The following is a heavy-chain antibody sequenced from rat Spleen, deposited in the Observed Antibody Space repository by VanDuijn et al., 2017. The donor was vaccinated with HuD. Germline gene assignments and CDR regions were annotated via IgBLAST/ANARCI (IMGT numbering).Heavy chain of an antibody. Sequence: EVQLVETGGGLVQPGRSLKLSCVASGFTFSSYWMYWVRQAPGKGLEWISSINPDGGGTCYPDSVKGRFTISRDNAENTVYRQMNSLRSEETATYYCAVSGYGYWGQGVMVAVSS. J-gene: IGHJ2*01. CDR2: INPDGGGT. CDR3: AVSGYGY. D-gene: IGHD4-3*01. CDR1: GFTFSSYW. V-gene: IGHV5-58*01.